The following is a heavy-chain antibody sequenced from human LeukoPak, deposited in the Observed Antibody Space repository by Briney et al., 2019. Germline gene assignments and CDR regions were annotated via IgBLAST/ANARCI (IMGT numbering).Heavy chain of an antibody. CDR1: GGSISSYY. CDR2: IYTSGST. CDR3: ARDAGTSYHYYYFYGMDV. J-gene: IGHJ6*02. V-gene: IGHV4-4*07. D-gene: IGHD1-1*01. Sequence: SETLSLTCTVSGGSISSYYWSWIRQPAGKGLEWIGRIYTSGSTNYNPSLKSRVTMSVDTSKNQFSLKLSSVTAADTAVYYCARDAGTSYHYYYFYGMDVWGQGTTVTVSS.